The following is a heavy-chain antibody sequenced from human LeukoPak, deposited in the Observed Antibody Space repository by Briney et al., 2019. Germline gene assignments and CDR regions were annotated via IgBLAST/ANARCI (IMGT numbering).Heavy chain of an antibody. D-gene: IGHD2-21*02. J-gene: IGHJ4*02. CDR2: IYYSGST. CDR1: GGSISSYY. V-gene: IGHV4-59*01. Sequence: SETLSLTCTVSGGSISSYYWSWIRQPPGKGLEWIGYIYYSGSTNYNPSLKSRVTISVDTSKIQFSLKLSSVTAADTAVYYCARVFGGDIDYWGQGTLVTVSS. CDR3: ARVFGGDIDY.